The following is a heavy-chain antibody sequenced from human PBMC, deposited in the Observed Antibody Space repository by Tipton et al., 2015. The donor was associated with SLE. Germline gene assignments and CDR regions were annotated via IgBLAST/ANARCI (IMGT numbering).Heavy chain of an antibody. CDR1: GDSFGTYY. CDR3: ARTNDIEYFDF. Sequence: LRLSCTVSGDSFGTYYWTWTRQPPGKGLEWIGYIYYIGRTNYNPSLKSRVTISVDTSRNQFSLNLSSVTAADAAVYYCARTNDIEYFDFWGQGMLHTVS. J-gene: IGHJ4*02. V-gene: IGHV4-59*13. D-gene: IGHD2/OR15-2a*01. CDR2: IYYIGRT.